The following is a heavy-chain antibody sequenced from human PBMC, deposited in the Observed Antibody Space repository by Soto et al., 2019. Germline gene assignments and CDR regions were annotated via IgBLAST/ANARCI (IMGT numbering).Heavy chain of an antibody. J-gene: IGHJ6*02. Sequence: ASVKVSCKASGYSVTSYYMHWVRQAPGHGLEWMGIINPNSGSTTYAQKFQGRVTMTRDTSTSTVYMELTSLTSGDTAVYYCARAGIAYCSSTTCYLYYYVMDVWGQGTTVTVSS. D-gene: IGHD2-2*01. V-gene: IGHV1-46*01. CDR2: INPNSGST. CDR1: GYSVTSYY. CDR3: ARAGIAYCSSTTCYLYYYVMDV.